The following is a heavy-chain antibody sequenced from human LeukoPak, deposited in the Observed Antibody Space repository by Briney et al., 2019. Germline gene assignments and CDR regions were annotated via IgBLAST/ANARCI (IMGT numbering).Heavy chain of an antibody. V-gene: IGHV1-69*05. J-gene: IGHJ3*02. D-gene: IGHD4-17*01. CDR3: ASGVTTVTIDAFDI. Sequence: SVKVSCKASGGTFSSYAISWVRQAPGQGLEWMGRIIPIFGTANYAQKFQGRVTITTGGSTSTAYMELSSLRSEDTAVYYCASGVTTVTIDAFDIWGQGTMVTVSS. CDR1: GGTFSSYA. CDR2: IIPIFGTA.